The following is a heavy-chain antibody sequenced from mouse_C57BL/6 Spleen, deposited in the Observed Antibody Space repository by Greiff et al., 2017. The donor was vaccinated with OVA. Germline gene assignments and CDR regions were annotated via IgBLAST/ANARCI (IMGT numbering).Heavy chain of an antibody. J-gene: IGHJ4*01. CDR1: CFSFTRYC. CDR2: IWRGGST. CDR3: AKSFTTVVATDY. D-gene: IGHD1-1*01. Sequence: VQLQPSVPGLVQPSPSLSITCPVSCFSFTRYCVHWFRQSPVPCLSWLGVIWRGGSTDYNAAFMSRLSITKDNSKSQVFFKMNSLQADDTAIYYCAKSFTTVVATDYWGQGTSVTVSS. V-gene: IGHV2-5*01.